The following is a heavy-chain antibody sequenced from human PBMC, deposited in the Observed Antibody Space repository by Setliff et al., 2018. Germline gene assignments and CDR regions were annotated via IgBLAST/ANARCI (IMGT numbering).Heavy chain of an antibody. CDR2: INPNSGNS. CDR3: ARGKWFREDKGIWSNWFDP. V-gene: IGHV1-2*02. Sequence: ASVKVSCKASGYTFTGYYMHWVRQAPGQGLEWMGWINPNSGNSGCAQKFQGRVTMTRDTSISTAYMELNSLQHEDTAMYYCARGKWFREDKGIWSNWFDPWGQGTLVTVSS. CDR1: GYTFTGYY. J-gene: IGHJ5*02. D-gene: IGHD3-22*01.